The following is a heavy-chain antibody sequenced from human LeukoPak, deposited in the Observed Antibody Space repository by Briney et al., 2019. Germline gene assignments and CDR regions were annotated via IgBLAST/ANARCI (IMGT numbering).Heavy chain of an antibody. Sequence: PSETLSLTCAVYGGSFSGYYWSWIRQPPGRGLEWIGEINHSGSTNYNPPLKSRVTISVDTSKNQFSLKLSSVTAADTAVYYCARVNRHTYYYGSGSYPRGYFDYWGQGTLVTVSS. D-gene: IGHD3-10*01. CDR3: ARVNRHTYYYGSGSYPRGYFDY. J-gene: IGHJ4*02. V-gene: IGHV4-34*01. CDR1: GGSFSGYY. CDR2: INHSGST.